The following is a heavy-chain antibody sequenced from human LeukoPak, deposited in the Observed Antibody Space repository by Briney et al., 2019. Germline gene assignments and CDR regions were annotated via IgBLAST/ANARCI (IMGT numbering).Heavy chain of an antibody. J-gene: IGHJ3*02. CDR3: VRDVSGVGAFDI. Sequence: GGSLRLSCAASGFTFSSYAMHWVRQAPGKGLEWVAVTSYDASNKYYADSVKGRFTISRDNSKNTLYLQMNSLRAEDTAVYYCVRDVSGVGAFDIWGQGTMVTVSS. D-gene: IGHD3-10*01. CDR2: TSYDASNK. CDR1: GFTFSSYA. V-gene: IGHV3-30-3*01.